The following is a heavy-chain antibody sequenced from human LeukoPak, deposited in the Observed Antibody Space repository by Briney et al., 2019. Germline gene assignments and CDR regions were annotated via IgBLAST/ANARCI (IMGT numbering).Heavy chain of an antibody. Sequence: GGSLRLACAASGFTFSSCWMTGVRQAPGKGLEWVANIKEDGSKENYVDSVKGRFTIFRDNAKNSLYLQMNSLRAEDTAVYYCATPLDYYDSSGYHQGGDWGQGTLVTVSS. CDR3: ATPLDYYDSSGYHQGGD. D-gene: IGHD3-22*01. J-gene: IGHJ4*02. V-gene: IGHV3-7*03. CDR1: GFTFSSCW. CDR2: IKEDGSKE.